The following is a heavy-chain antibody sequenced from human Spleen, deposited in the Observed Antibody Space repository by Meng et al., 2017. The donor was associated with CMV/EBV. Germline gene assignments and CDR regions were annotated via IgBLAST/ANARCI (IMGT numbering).Heavy chain of an antibody. D-gene: IGHD2-21*01. CDR3: ARIPLGASDN. CDR1: GYTFTTSY. J-gene: IGHJ4*02. Sequence: ASVKVSCKASGYTFTTSYMHWVRQAPGQGLEWMGWINPNSGGTNYAQKFQGRVTMTRDTSVSTAYMELGRLRSDDTAVYYCARIPLGASDNWGQGTLVTVSS. CDR2: INPNSGGT. V-gene: IGHV1-2*02.